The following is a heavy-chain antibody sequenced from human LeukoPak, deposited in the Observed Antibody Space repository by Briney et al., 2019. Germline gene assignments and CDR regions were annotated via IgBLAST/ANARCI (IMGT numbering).Heavy chain of an antibody. Sequence: ASVKVSFKASGFTCTAYDIHWVRQGPGQGLEWMGKINPNSGDTEYTHNFQGRVSPTTETSISTVYMELARLTPDDTAVYYCAREGGRNLGEYWFDPWGQGTLVTVSS. V-gene: IGHV1-2*02. J-gene: IGHJ5*02. CDR3: AREGGRNLGEYWFDP. D-gene: IGHD3-16*01. CDR1: GFTCTAYD. CDR2: INPNSGDT.